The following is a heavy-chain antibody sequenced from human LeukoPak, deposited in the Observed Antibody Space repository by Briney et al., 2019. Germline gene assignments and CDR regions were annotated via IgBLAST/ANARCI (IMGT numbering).Heavy chain of an antibody. CDR1: GESISHSTYY. CDR3: ARESRREGYNPAYYYYYYMDV. CDR2: INYSGSAWRT. Sequence: SETLSLTCSVSGESISHSTYYWGWIRQPPGKGLDWIGSINYSGSAWRTYYNPSLKSRVTILGDTSKNQFSLRLSSVTSADTAVYYCARESRREGYNPAYYYYYYMDVWGKGTTVTVSS. V-gene: IGHV4-39*07. J-gene: IGHJ6*03. D-gene: IGHD5-24*01.